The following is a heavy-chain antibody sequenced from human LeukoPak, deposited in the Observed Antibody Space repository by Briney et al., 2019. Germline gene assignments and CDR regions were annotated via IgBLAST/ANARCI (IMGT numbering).Heavy chain of an antibody. CDR1: GGSISSSSYY. Sequence: PSETLSLTCTVSGGSISSSSYYWGWIRQPPGKGLEWIGSIYYSGSTYYNPSLKSRVTISVDTSKNQFSLKLRSVTAADTAVYYCARSHYRGGCYSNFDFWGQGTLVTVSS. CDR2: IYYSGST. J-gene: IGHJ4*02. D-gene: IGHD2-15*01. V-gene: IGHV4-39*01. CDR3: ARSHYRGGCYSNFDF.